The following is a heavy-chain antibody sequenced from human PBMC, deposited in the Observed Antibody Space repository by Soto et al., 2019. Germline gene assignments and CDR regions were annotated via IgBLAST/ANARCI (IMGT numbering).Heavy chain of an antibody. J-gene: IGHJ4*02. CDR2: FDPEDGET. CDR3: ATPVYYDILTGYAPFDY. V-gene: IGHV1-24*01. Sequence: ASVKVSCKVSGYTLTELSMHWVRQAPGKGLEWMGGFDPEDGETIYAQKFQGRVTMTEDTSTDTAYMELSSLRSEDTAVYYCATPVYYDILTGYAPFDYWGQGTLVTVSS. CDR1: GYTLTELS. D-gene: IGHD3-9*01.